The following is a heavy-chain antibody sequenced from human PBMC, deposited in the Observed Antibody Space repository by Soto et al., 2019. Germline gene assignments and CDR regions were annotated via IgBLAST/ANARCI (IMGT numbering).Heavy chain of an antibody. CDR3: TRGQADGSYSDY. CDR1: GFTFRDHA. D-gene: IGHD1-26*01. CDR2: IRSKTYGATI. Sequence: GGSLRLSCTASGFTFRDHAMSWVRLTPGIGLECVGFIRSKTYGATIEYAASVKGRFTISRDDSKSTVYLQMNSLKTEDTAVYFCTRGQADGSYSDYWGQGTLVTVSS. J-gene: IGHJ4*02. V-gene: IGHV3-49*04.